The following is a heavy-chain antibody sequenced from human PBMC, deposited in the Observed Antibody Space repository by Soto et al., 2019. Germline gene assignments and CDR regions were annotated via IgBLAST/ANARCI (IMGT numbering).Heavy chain of an antibody. CDR1: GYTFTSYD. CDR2: MNPNSGNT. Sequence: QVQLVKSGAEVKKPGASVKVSCKASGYTFTSYDINWMRQATGQGLEWMGWMNPNSGNTVYAQKFQGRVTMTRNTSISTAYMELSILRSDDTAVYYCARGQERRGFDYWGQGTLVTVSS. J-gene: IGHJ4*02. CDR3: ARGQERRGFDY. D-gene: IGHD2-15*01. V-gene: IGHV1-8*01.